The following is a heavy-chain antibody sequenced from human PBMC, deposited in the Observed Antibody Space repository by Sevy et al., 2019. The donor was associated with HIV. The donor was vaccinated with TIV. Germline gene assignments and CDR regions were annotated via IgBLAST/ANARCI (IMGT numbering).Heavy chain of an antibody. V-gene: IGHV3-23*01. J-gene: IGHJ4*02. CDR1: GFTFSSYA. D-gene: IGHD3-22*01. Sequence: GGSLRLSCAASGFTFSSYAMSWVRQAPGKGLEWVSAISGSGGSTYYADSVKGRFTISRDNSKNTLYLQMNSLRAEDTAVYYCAKDRRITMIVVGYFDYWCQGTLVTVSS. CDR2: ISGSGGST. CDR3: AKDRRITMIVVGYFDY.